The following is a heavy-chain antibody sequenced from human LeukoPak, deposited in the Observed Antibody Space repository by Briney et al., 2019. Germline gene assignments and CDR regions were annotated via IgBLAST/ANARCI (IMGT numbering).Heavy chain of an antibody. CDR1: GYTFINND. D-gene: IGHD3-16*01. J-gene: IGHJ4*02. CDR3: ARGSSVITFGGVINFDY. Sequence: ASVKVSCKASGYTFINNDINWVRQATGQGLEWMGWMNANSGDTGYSQKFQGRVTMTRNTSISTAYMELSSLRSEDTAVYYCARGSSVITFGGVINFDYWGQGTLVTVSS. V-gene: IGHV1-8*01. CDR2: MNANSGDT.